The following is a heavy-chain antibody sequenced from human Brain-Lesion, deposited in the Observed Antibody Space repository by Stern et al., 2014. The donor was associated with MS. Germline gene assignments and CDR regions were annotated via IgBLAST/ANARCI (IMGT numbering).Heavy chain of an antibody. CDR2: INPNTGGT. V-gene: IGHV1-2*02. D-gene: IGHD3-3*01. CDR3: ARDQRGITIFGVVTDYYYLGMDV. Sequence: QLVHSGAEVKKPGASGKVSCKTSGYIFTGYYIHWVRQAPGQGLEWMAWINPNTGGTKDAQKFQGRVTMSRDTSISTAYVELSSLTSDDTAVYYCARDQRGITIFGVVTDYYYLGMDVWGQGTTVTVSS. CDR1: GYIFTGYY. J-gene: IGHJ6*02.